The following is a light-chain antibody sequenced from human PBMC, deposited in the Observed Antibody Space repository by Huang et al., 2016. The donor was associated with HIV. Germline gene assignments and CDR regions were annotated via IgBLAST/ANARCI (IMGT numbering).Light chain of an antibody. CDR2: AAT. J-gene: IGKJ2*01. CDR3: QQTYITPLT. V-gene: IGKV1-39*01. Sequence: DIQMTQSPSSLSASVGDRVTITCRASQSISSYLNWYQQKPGTAPKVLIYAATRLQRGVPSRFSGSGAGTDFTLTINNLQPEDSATYYCQQTYITPLTFGQGTKLEIK. CDR1: QSISSY.